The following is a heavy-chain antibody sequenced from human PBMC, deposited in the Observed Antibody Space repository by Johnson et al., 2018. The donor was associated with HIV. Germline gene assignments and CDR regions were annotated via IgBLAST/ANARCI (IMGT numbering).Heavy chain of an antibody. D-gene: IGHD4-17*01. J-gene: IGHJ3*02. CDR2: IQNDGTNK. V-gene: IGHV3-30*02. CDR1: GFIFSNYG. Sequence: QVQLVESGGGVVQPGESLRLSCVASGFIFSNYGVHWVRQAPGKGLEWVAFIQNDGTNKHYADFVKGRFTISRDNSRNTVYLQMSNLRTEETAVYHCAKGPLTVTRAFDIWGQGTMVTVSS. CDR3: AKGPLTVTRAFDI.